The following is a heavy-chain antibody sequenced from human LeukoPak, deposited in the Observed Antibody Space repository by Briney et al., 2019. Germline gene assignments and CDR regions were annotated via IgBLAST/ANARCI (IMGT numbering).Heavy chain of an antibody. CDR1: GYTFTSYY. CDR3: ARGVYCSGGSCYHTPFDY. Sequence: PGASVKVSCKASGYTFTSYYMHWVRQAPGQGLEWMGIINPSGGSTSYAQKLQGRVTMTTDTSTSTAYMELRSLRSDDTAVYYCARGVYCSGGSCYHTPFDYWGQGTLVTVSS. J-gene: IGHJ4*02. CDR2: INPSGGST. V-gene: IGHV1-46*01. D-gene: IGHD2-15*01.